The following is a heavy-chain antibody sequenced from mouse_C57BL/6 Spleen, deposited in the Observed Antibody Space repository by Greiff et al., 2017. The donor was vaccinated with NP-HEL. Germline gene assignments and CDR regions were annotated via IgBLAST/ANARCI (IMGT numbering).Heavy chain of an antibody. CDR2: IWRGGST. Sequence: VKLVESGPGLVQPSQSLSITCTVSGFSLTSYGVHWVRQSPGKGLEWLGVIWRGGSTDYNAAFMSRLSITKDNSKSQVFFKMNSLQADDTAIYYCAKNLGITTVVEMDYWGQGTSVTVSS. CDR3: AKNLGITTVVEMDY. D-gene: IGHD1-1*01. V-gene: IGHV2-5*01. J-gene: IGHJ4*01. CDR1: GFSLTSYG.